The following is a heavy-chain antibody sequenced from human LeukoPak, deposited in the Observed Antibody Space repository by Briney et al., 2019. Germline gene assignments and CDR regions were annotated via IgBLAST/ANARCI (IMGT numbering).Heavy chain of an antibody. J-gene: IGHJ5*02. V-gene: IGHV4-34*01. CDR2: INHSGST. CDR3: AGLGLQDDLNWLDP. CDR1: GGSFSGYY. D-gene: IGHD3-3*01. Sequence: SETLSLTCAVYGGSFSGYYWSWIRQPPGNGLEWIGEINHSGSTNYNPSLKSRVTISVDTSKNQFSLKLSFVTAADTAVYYCAGLGLQDDLNWLDPWGQRTLVTVSS.